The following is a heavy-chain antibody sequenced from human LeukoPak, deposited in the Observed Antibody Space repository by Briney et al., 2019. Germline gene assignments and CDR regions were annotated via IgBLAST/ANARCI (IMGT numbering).Heavy chain of an antibody. CDR1: GCTFSSYS. CDR3: ARGMSPWETRNPDAFDI. J-gene: IGHJ3*02. D-gene: IGHD1-14*01. Sequence: GGSLRLSCAASGCTFSSYSMNWVRQAPGKGVEGVSYISSSSSTIYYADSVKGRFTISRDNSKNTLYLHMNSLRAEDTAVYYCARGMSPWETRNPDAFDIWGQGTMVTVSS. CDR2: ISSSSSTI. V-gene: IGHV3-48*01.